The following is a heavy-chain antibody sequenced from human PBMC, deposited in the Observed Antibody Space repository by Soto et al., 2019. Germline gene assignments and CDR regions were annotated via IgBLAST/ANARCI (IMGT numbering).Heavy chain of an antibody. Sequence: PGGSLRLSCAASGFGVSNNYMSWVRQAPGKGLEWVSRIHSDGSTTTYADSVKGRFTISRDNAKNTLYLQLNSLRAEDTAVYYCARDLGFSDYYYGMDVWGQGTTVTVSS. D-gene: IGHD5-12*01. J-gene: IGHJ6*02. CDR1: GFGVSNNY. CDR2: IHSDGSTT. CDR3: ARDLGFSDYYYGMDV. V-gene: IGHV3-74*01.